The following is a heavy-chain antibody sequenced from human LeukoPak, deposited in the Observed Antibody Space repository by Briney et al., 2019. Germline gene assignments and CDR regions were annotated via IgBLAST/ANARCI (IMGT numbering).Heavy chain of an antibody. V-gene: IGHV3-74*01. CDR3: ARGSGRWFGELFG. CDR2: INSDGSST. CDR1: GFTFSSYA. J-gene: IGHJ4*02. D-gene: IGHD3-10*01. Sequence: GGSLRLSCAASGFTFSSYAMHWVRQAPGKGLVWVSRINSDGSSTSYADSVKGRFTISRDNAKNTLYLQMNSLRAEDTAVYYCARGSGRWFGELFGWGQGTLVTVSS.